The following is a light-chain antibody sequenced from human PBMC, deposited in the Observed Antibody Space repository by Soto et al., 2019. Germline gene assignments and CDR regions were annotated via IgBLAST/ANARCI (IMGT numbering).Light chain of an antibody. CDR1: RSIFYSSNNKNY. Sequence: DVVMTQSPDSLAVSLGERATINWKSSRSIFYSSNNKNYLAWYQQKPGQPPKLLIYWASTLESGVPDRFSGSGSGTDFTLTISSLQAEDVAVYYCQQYYSSPLTFGGGTKVEI. J-gene: IGKJ4*01. CDR3: QQYYSSPLT. CDR2: WAS. V-gene: IGKV4-1*01.